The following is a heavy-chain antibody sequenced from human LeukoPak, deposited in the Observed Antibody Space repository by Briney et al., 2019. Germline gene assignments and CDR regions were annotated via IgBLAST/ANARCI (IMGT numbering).Heavy chain of an antibody. Sequence: ASVKVSCKASGYTFTVYYMHWIRQAPGQGLEWMGWINPKSGGTNYAQKFQGRVTMTRDTSISTAYMELSRLRSDDTAVYYCARDSPGIAAAGFDYWGQGTLVTVSS. J-gene: IGHJ4*02. V-gene: IGHV1-2*02. D-gene: IGHD6-13*01. CDR3: ARDSPGIAAAGFDY. CDR2: INPKSGGT. CDR1: GYTFTVYY.